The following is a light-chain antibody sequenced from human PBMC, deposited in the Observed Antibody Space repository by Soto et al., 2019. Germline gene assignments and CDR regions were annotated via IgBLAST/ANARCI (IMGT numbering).Light chain of an antibody. CDR3: CSALSNSYVI. CDR2: EGG. J-gene: IGLJ2*01. CDR1: SSDVGTSHL. V-gene: IGLV2-23*01. Sequence: QSALTQPASVSGSPGQSITMSCTGTSSDVGTSHLVSWYQHHPGNAPKLIIFEGGVRPSGVSTRFSGSRSDNTASLTISGLQAEDEADYYCCSALSNSYVIFGGGTKLTVL.